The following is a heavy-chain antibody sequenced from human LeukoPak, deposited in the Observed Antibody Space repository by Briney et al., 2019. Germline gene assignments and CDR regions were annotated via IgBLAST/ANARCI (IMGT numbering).Heavy chain of an antibody. V-gene: IGHV3-30*18. CDR3: AKAPRSTTVTPDY. D-gene: IGHD4-17*01. J-gene: IGHJ4*02. CDR2: ISYDGSDK. CDR1: GFTFSSYG. Sequence: PGGSLRLSCAASGFTFSSYGMHWVRQAPGKGLEWVAVISYDGSDKYYADSVKGRFTISRDNSKNTLYLQVNSLRAEDTAVYYCAKAPRSTTVTPDYWGQGTLVTVS.